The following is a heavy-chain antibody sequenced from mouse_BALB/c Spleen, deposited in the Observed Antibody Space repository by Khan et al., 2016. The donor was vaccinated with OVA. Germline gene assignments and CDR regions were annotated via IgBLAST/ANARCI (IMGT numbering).Heavy chain of an antibody. CDR1: GYTFTSYW. CDR3: ARDRFDY. Sequence: QVQLKQSGAELAKPGASVKMSCKASGYTFTSYWIHWIKQSPGQGLEWIGYINPTSGYTDYNQKFKDKATLTADKSSGTDYMQLSSLTSDDSAVYYCARDRFDYWGEGTALTVSS. V-gene: IGHV1-7*01. CDR2: INPTSGYT. J-gene: IGHJ2*01.